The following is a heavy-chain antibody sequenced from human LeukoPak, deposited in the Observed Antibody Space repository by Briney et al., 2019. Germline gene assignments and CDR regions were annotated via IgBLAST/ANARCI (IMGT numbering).Heavy chain of an antibody. V-gene: IGHV1-18*01. CDR2: ISAYNGNT. Sequence: GASVKLSCKASGYTFTSYGISWVRQAPGQGLEWMGWISAYNGNTNYAQKLQGRVTMTTDTSTSTAYMELRSLRSDDTAVYYCARGPPIAAAGRYYYYMDVWGKGTTVTVSS. J-gene: IGHJ6*03. D-gene: IGHD6-13*01. CDR3: ARGPPIAAAGRYYYYMDV. CDR1: GYTFTSYG.